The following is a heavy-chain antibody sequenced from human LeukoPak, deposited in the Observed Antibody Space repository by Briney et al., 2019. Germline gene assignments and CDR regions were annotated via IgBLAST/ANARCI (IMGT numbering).Heavy chain of an antibody. CDR3: ARSVSWGLLVRDDAFDI. Sequence: SETLSRTCTVSGGSISSYYWSWIRQPPGKGLEWIGYIYYSGSTNYNPSLKSRVTTSVDTSKKQFSLKLRSVTAADTAVYYCARSVSWGLLVRDDAFDIWGQGTMVTVSS. D-gene: IGHD2-21*01. CDR2: IYYSGST. J-gene: IGHJ3*02. V-gene: IGHV4-59*08. CDR1: GGSISSYY.